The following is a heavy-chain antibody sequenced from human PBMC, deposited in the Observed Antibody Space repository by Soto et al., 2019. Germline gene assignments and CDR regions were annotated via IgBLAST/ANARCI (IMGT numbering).Heavy chain of an antibody. Sequence: GESLKISCAASGFTFSSYSMNWVRQAPGKGLEWVSSISSSSSYIYYADSVKGRFTISRDNAKNSLYLQMNSLRAEDTAVYYCARDHLYCGGHCYSRWFDPWGQGTLVTVSS. D-gene: IGHD2-21*02. CDR2: ISSSSSYI. CDR3: ARDHLYCGGHCYSRWFDP. J-gene: IGHJ5*02. V-gene: IGHV3-21*01. CDR1: GFTFSSYS.